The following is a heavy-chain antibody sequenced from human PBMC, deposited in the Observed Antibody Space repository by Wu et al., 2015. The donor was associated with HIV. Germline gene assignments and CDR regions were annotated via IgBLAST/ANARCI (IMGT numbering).Heavy chain of an antibody. Sequence: HVQLVQSGTEVKKPGSAVKVSCKVSGGTFDTYEIGWVRQAPGQGLEWMGGTIPYFGRAKYAQKFQGRITITADESTSTAYMEFNSLRSEDTALYYCARDGWEPMRDWGQGTLVIVSS. D-gene: IGHD1-26*01. V-gene: IGHV1-69*12. CDR1: GGTFDTYE. J-gene: IGHJ4*02. CDR2: TIPYFGRA. CDR3: ARDGWEPMRD.